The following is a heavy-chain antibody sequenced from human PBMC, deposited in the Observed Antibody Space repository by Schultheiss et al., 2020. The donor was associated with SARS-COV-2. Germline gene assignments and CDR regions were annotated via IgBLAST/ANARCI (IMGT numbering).Heavy chain of an antibody. J-gene: IGHJ5*02. CDR2: VSYSGST. Sequence: SQTLSLTCTVSGGSISSGDYYWSWIRQHPGKGLEWIGYVSYSGSTYYNPSLKSRVTISVDRSKNQFSLKLSSVTAADTAVYYCASTYCGGDCYSWGWFDPWGQGTLVTVSS. D-gene: IGHD2-21*02. V-gene: IGHV4-30-4*01. CDR3: ASTYCGGDCYSWGWFDP. CDR1: GGSISSGDYY.